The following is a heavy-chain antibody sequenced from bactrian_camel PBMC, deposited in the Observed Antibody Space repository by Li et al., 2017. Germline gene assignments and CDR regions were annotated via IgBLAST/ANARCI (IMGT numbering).Heavy chain of an antibody. CDR2: INSGSDNI. CDR3: ATFPTSGSFML. D-gene: IGHD2*01. CDR1: GFTFSSYY. Sequence: HVQLVESGGGLVQPGGSLRLSCAASGFTFSSYYMSWVRQAPGKGLEWVSSINSGSDNITYADSVKDRFTISRDNDKNTLYLQLNSLKIEDAAMYYCATFPTSGSFMLWGQGTQVTVS. V-gene: IGHV3-2*01. J-gene: IGHJ4*01.